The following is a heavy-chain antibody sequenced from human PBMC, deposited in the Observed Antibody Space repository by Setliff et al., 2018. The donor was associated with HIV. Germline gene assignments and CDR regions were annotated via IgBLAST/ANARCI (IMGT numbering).Heavy chain of an antibody. Sequence: KPSETLSLTCTVSGDSIISSRNFWGWIRQPPGKGLEWIGNIHSSGSTYYNPSLKGRVFISVDLSINQFSLKLHSVTAADTAVYYCASGEDSGTYGEPYDSWGQGALVTVSS. V-gene: IGHV4-39*01. D-gene: IGHD1-26*01. CDR1: GDSIISSRNF. CDR2: IHSSGST. CDR3: ASGEDSGTYGEPYDS. J-gene: IGHJ4*02.